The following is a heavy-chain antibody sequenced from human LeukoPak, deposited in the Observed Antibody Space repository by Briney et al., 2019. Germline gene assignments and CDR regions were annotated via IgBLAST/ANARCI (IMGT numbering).Heavy chain of an antibody. CDR2: ISYDGSNK. Sequence: GGTLRLSCAASGFTFSSYGMHWVRQTPGKGLEWVAVISYDGSNKYNADSVKGRFTISRNNSKNTLYLQMNSLRAEDTAVYYCAKFWELAPSNYYYGMDVWGEGTTVGVSS. V-gene: IGHV3-30*18. CDR3: AKFWELAPSNYYYGMDV. J-gene: IGHJ6*04. CDR1: GFTFSSYG. D-gene: IGHD1-26*01.